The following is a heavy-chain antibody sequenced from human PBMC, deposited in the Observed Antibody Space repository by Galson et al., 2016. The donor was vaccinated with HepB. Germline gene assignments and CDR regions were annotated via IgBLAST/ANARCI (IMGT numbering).Heavy chain of an antibody. V-gene: IGHV1-69*13. CDR1: GGTFSSYA. J-gene: IGHJ4*02. CDR3: ASHTRGQYDSGRYEFNY. CDR2: ITPVFGTP. Sequence: SVKVSCKASGGTFSSYAFSWVRQAPGQGLEWMGGITPVFGTPSYTQRFQGRVTITADESTSTAYMELSSLRSDDTAVYYCASHTRGQYDSGRYEFNYWGQGLLVAVSS. D-gene: IGHD3-10*01.